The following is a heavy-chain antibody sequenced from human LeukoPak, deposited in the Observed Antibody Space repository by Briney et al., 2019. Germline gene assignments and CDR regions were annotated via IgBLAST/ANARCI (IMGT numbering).Heavy chain of an antibody. V-gene: IGHV1-46*03. D-gene: IGHD3/OR15-3a*01. Sequence: ASVKVSCKASGYTFPSYYMHWVRQAPGQGLEGMGIINPSGGSTSYAQKFQGRGTMTRDTSTSTVSMELSSLRSEDTAVYYCARGLQFGLGTRAFGYWGQGTLVTVSS. J-gene: IGHJ4*02. CDR2: INPSGGST. CDR1: GYTFPSYY. CDR3: ARGLQFGLGTRAFGY.